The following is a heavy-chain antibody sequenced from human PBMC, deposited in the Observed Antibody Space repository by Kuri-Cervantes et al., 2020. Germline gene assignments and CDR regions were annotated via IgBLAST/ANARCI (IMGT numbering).Heavy chain of an antibody. CDR3: ARDKGTDVLRFLEWSRTMDV. J-gene: IGHJ6*03. Sequence: GESLKISCAASGFTFSSYSMNWVRQAPGKGLEWVSSISSSSYIYYADSVKGRFTISRDNAKNSLYLQMNSLRAEDTAVYYCARDKGTDVLRFLEWSRTMDVWGKGTTVTVSS. V-gene: IGHV3-21*01. CDR1: GFTFSSYS. CDR2: ISSSSYI. D-gene: IGHD3-3*01.